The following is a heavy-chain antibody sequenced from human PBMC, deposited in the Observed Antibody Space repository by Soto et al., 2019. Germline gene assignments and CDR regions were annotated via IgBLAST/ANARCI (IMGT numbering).Heavy chain of an antibody. CDR3: ARGATIFGVVIISGLDY. Sequence: GGSLRLSCAASGFTFSSYAMHWVRQAPGKGLEWVAVISYDGSNKYYADSVKGRFTISRDNSKNPLYLQMNSLRAEDTAVYYCARGATIFGVVIISGLDYWGQGTLVTVSS. CDR1: GFTFSSYA. V-gene: IGHV3-30-3*01. J-gene: IGHJ4*02. D-gene: IGHD3-3*01. CDR2: ISYDGSNK.